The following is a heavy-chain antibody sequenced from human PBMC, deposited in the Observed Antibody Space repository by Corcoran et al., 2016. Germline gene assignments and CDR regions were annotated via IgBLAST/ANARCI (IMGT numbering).Heavy chain of an antibody. D-gene: IGHD4-17*01. CDR1: GYTFTSYA. CDR3: ARDLYGKRLDY. V-gene: IGHV1-3*01. CDR2: INAGNGNT. J-gene: IGHJ4*02. Sequence: QVQLVQSGAEVKKPGASVKVSCKASGYTFTSYAMHWVRQAPGQRLEWMGGINAGNGNTKYSQKFQGRVTITRDTSASTAYMELSSLRSENTAVYYCARDLYGKRLDYWGQGTLVTVSS.